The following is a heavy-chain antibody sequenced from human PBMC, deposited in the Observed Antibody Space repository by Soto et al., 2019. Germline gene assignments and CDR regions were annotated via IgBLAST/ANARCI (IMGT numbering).Heavy chain of an antibody. CDR1: GFTFSSYG. D-gene: IGHD4-17*01. CDR3: ARNYGDYEFRSYYYGMDV. V-gene: IGHV3-33*01. CDR2: IWYDGSNK. Sequence: GGSLRLSCAASGFTFSSYGMHWVRQAPGKGLEWVAVIWYDGSNKYYADSVKGRFTISRDNSKNTLYLQMNSLRAEDTAVYYCARNYGDYEFRSYYYGMDVWGQGTTATVSS. J-gene: IGHJ6*02.